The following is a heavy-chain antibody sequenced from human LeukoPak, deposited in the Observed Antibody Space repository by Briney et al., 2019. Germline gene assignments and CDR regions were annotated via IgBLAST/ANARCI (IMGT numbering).Heavy chain of an antibody. CDR3: ARQRDYYDSRGYYSD. Sequence: PQTLSLTCTVSGGSISSSSYYCGWLRHPPGKGLEWIGSIYFSGRTYYNPSVKSRVPISVDTSKNQFSLKLSSVTAADTAVYYCARQRDYYDSRGYYSDWGQGTPVTVSS. D-gene: IGHD3-22*01. CDR1: GGSISSSSYY. J-gene: IGHJ4*02. CDR2: IYFSGRT. V-gene: IGHV4-39*01.